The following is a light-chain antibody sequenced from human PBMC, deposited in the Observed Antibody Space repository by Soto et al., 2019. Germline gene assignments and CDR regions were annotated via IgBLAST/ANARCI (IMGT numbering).Light chain of an antibody. V-gene: IGKV3-15*01. CDR1: QNIRNN. J-gene: IGKJ1*01. CDR2: GAS. CDR3: QQYNNWPPWT. Sequence: EVVMTQSPASLSVSPGERVTLSCRASQNIRNNLAWYQQKPGQSPRLLISGASTREAGVPGRFSGSGSGTEFTLIIRSLQSEDFAIYYCQQYNNWPPWTFGQGTKV.